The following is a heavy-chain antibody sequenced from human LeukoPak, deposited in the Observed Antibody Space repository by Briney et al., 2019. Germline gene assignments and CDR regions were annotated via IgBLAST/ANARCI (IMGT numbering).Heavy chain of an antibody. V-gene: IGHV3-48*01. J-gene: IGHJ4*02. CDR1: GFTFSSYS. D-gene: IGHD1-14*01. CDR3: ARANPRDY. CDR2: ISSSNSSI. Sequence: PGGSLRLSCAASGFTFSSYSMNWVRRAPGKGLEWVSYISSSNSSIYYAGSVKGRFTISRDNAKNSLYLQMNSLRVEDTAVYYCARANPRDYWGQGTLVTVSS.